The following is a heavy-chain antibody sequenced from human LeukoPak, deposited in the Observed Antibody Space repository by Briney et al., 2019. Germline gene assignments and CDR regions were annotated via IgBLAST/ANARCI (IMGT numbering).Heavy chain of an antibody. D-gene: IGHD6-13*01. CDR3: ARHAPEQQLKKYYYYYYMDV. CDR1: GGSISSYY. J-gene: IGHJ6*03. V-gene: IGHV4-4*07. CDR2: IYTSGST. Sequence: PSETLSLTCTVSGGSISSYYWSWIRQPAGKGLEWIGRIYTSGSTNYNPSLKSRVTMSVDTSKNQFSLKLSSVTAADTAVYYCARHAPEQQLKKYYYYYYMDVWGKGATVTVSS.